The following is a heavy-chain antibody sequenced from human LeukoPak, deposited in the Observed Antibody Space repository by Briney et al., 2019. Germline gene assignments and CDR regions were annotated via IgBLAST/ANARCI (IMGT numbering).Heavy chain of an antibody. V-gene: IGHV1-18*01. D-gene: IGHD1-26*01. CDR3: ARDSGRPLWADY. CDR2: ISAYNGNT. Sequence: ASVKVSCKASGYTFTNYGISWVRQAPGQGIEWMGWISAYNGNTNYAQKLQGRVTMTTDTSTSTAYMELRSLRSDDTAVYYCARDSGRPLWADYWGQGTLVTVSS. CDR1: GYTFTNYG. J-gene: IGHJ4*02.